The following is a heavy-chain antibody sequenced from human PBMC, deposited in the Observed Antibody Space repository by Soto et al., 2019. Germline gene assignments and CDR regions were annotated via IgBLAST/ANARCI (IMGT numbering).Heavy chain of an antibody. CDR2: ISNSGSTT. J-gene: IGHJ4*02. V-gene: IGHV3-11*01. D-gene: IGHD6-19*01. CDR3: ASRSGSSGWYGIDY. Sequence: QVQLVESGGGLVKPGGSLRLSCAASGFTFSDYYMSWIRQAPGKGLEWISYISNSGSTTYYADSVKGRLTISRDNAENSLSLQMTSLRVDDTAVYYCASRSGSSGWYGIDYWGQGTLVTVSP. CDR1: GFTFSDYY.